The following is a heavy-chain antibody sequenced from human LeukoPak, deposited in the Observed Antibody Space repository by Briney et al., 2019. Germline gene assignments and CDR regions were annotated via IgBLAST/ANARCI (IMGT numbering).Heavy chain of an antibody. V-gene: IGHV4-34*01. D-gene: IGHD6-19*01. CDR2: INHSGST. CDR1: GGSFSGYC. Sequence: SETLSLTCAVYGGSFSGYCWSWIRQPPGKGLEWIGEINHSGSTNYNPSLKSRVTISVDTSKNQFSLKLSSVTAADTAVYYCARGGAARPAIAVAGRAKKNQFDYWGQGTLVTVSS. CDR3: ARGGAARPAIAVAGRAKKNQFDY. J-gene: IGHJ4*02.